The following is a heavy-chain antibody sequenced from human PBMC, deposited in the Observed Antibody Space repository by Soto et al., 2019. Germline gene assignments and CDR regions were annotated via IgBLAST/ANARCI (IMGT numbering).Heavy chain of an antibody. CDR1: GFTFSDAW. Sequence: GGSLRLSCAASGFTFSDAWMTWLRQTPGRGLEWVGRIKNKRSDEATDYAAAVKGRFIISRDDSKNNLYLQMHSLTTEDKAVYYCSTDGLNYGSFDYWGQGTLVTVSS. V-gene: IGHV3-15*01. CDR2: IKNKRSDEAT. CDR3: STDGLNYGSFDY. J-gene: IGHJ4*02. D-gene: IGHD1-7*01.